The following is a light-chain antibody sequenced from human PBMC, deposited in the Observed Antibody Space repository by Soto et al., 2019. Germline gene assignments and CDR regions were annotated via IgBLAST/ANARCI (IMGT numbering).Light chain of an antibody. J-gene: IGKJ1*01. CDR1: HDIDDF. CDR2: DAS. Sequence: DIQMTQSPSSLSASVGDRVTITCQASHDIDDFLNWYQQKPGKAPELLIYDASNLETGVPSRFRGSGSATHFTFTITSLQPEDIATYYCKQHDDLPWTFGQGTKVEI. CDR3: KQHDDLPWT. V-gene: IGKV1-33*01.